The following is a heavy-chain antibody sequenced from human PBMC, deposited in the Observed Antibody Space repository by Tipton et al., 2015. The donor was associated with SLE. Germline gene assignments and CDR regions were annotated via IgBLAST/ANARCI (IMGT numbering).Heavy chain of an antibody. Sequence: VQLVQSGAEVKKPGESLKISCQGSGYTFSSYWIVWVRQRPGKGLEWMGIIYPTDSDIIYSPSFQGQVTISADESTSTAYLQLSILKAADTAMYYCARGHGSGFYSDNWGQGTLVTVSS. J-gene: IGHJ4*02. CDR3: ARGHGSGFYSDN. D-gene: IGHD3-22*01. CDR2: IYPTDSDI. CDR1: GYTFSSYW. V-gene: IGHV5-51*03.